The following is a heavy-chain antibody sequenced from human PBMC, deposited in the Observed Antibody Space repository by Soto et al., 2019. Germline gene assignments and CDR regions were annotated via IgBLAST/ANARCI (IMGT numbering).Heavy chain of an antibody. CDR3: ARLYLWSGYSYYYYMDV. D-gene: IGHD3-3*01. Sequence: SETLSLTCTVSGDSISSDYYHWTWIRQSPGKGLEWIGYIHHSGSILYNPSLKSRVTISVDTSKNQFSLHLTSVTAADTAVYYCARLYLWSGYSYYYYMDVWGKGTTVTVSS. V-gene: IGHV4-30-4*08. CDR2: IHHSGSI. J-gene: IGHJ6*03. CDR1: GDSISSDYYH.